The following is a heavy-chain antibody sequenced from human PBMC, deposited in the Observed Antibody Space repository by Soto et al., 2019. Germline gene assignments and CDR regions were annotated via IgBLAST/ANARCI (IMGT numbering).Heavy chain of an antibody. CDR1: GGTFSSYA. Sequence: ASVKVSCKASGGTFSSYAISWVRQAPGQGLEWMGGIIPIFGTANYAQKFQGRVTITADESTGTAYMELSSLRSEDTAVYYCAREYQLLKTYYFDYWGQGTLVTVS. J-gene: IGHJ4*02. CDR2: IIPIFGTA. V-gene: IGHV1-69*13. D-gene: IGHD2-2*01. CDR3: AREYQLLKTYYFDY.